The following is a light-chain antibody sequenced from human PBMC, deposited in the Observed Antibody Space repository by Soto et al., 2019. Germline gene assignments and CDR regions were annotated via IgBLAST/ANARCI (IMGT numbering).Light chain of an antibody. V-gene: IGKV3-20*01. Sequence: EIVLTQSPGTLSLSPGERATLSCRASQSVISTYLAWYQQKPGQAPRLLIYGASNRATGITDRFTGSGSGTDFTLTISRLEPEDFAVYYYQQYGSSPLTFGGGTKVEIK. CDR2: GAS. CDR1: QSVISTY. CDR3: QQYGSSPLT. J-gene: IGKJ4*01.